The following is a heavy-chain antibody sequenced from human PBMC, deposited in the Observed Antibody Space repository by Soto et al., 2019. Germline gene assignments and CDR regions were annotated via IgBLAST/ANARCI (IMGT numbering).Heavy chain of an antibody. CDR3: ARGYYGDYDYYYYYMDV. D-gene: IGHD4-17*01. CDR1: GYTFTSYY. J-gene: IGHJ6*03. CDR2: INPSGGST. Sequence: GASAKVSCKASGYTFTSYYMHWVRQAPGQGLEWMGIINPSGGSTSYAQKFQGRVTMTRDTSTSTVYMELSSLRSEDTAVYYCARGYYGDYDYYYYYMDVWGKGTTVTVS. V-gene: IGHV1-46*03.